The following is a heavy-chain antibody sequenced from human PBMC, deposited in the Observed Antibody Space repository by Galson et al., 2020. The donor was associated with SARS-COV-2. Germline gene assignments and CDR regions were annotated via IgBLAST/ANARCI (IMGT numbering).Heavy chain of an antibody. Sequence: GESLKISRAASGVTFDDYGMSWVRQVPGKGLEWVCGINKNGGSTNYADSVRGRFTISRDNAKNSLYLQMNSLRAEDTALYFCARGYLAGPFDIWAQGTMVTVSS. V-gene: IGHV3-20*04. CDR3: ARGYLAGPFDI. CDR1: GVTFDDYG. CDR2: INKNGGST. J-gene: IGHJ3*02. D-gene: IGHD2-2*01.